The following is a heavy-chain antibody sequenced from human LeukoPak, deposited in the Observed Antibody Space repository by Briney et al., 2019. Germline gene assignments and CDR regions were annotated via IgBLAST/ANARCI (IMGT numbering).Heavy chain of an antibody. CDR2: INHSGST. Sequence: SETLSLTCAVYGGSFSGYYWSWIRQPPGKGLEWIGEINHSGSTNYNPSLKSRVTISVDASKNQFSPKLSSVTAADTAVYYCARGGVVPFDYWGQGTLVTVSS. CDR1: GGSFSGYY. CDR3: ARGGVVPFDY. J-gene: IGHJ4*02. D-gene: IGHD2-2*01. V-gene: IGHV4-34*01.